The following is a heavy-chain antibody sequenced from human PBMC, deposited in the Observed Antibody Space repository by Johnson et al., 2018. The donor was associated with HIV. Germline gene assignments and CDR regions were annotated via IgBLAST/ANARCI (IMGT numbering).Heavy chain of an antibody. Sequence: VQLVESGGGLVQPGRSLRLSCAASGFTFDDYAMHWVRQAPGKGLEWVSGINWTGGSTGYADSVKGRFTISRDNAKNSLYLQMNSLRADDTAVYYCAREGPSERAGFDIWGQGTMVTVSS. CDR1: GFTFDDYA. J-gene: IGHJ3*02. CDR2: INWTGGST. CDR3: AREGPSERAGFDI. V-gene: IGHV3-9*01.